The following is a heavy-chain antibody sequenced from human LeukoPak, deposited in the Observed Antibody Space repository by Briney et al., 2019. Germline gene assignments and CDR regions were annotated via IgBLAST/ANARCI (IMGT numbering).Heavy chain of an antibody. CDR2: IYPGDPDT. V-gene: IGHV5-51*01. Sequence: GESLKISCKGSGYSFTSYWIGWVRQMPGKGLEWMGIIYPGDPDTRYSPSFRGQVTISADKSITTAYLQWSSLKASDTAMYYCARPSPATGYCSSTSCKAAFDIWGQGTMVTVSS. D-gene: IGHD2-2*03. J-gene: IGHJ3*02. CDR3: ARPSPATGYCSSTSCKAAFDI. CDR1: GYSFTSYW.